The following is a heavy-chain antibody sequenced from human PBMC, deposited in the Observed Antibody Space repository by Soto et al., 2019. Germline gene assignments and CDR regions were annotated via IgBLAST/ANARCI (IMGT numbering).Heavy chain of an antibody. D-gene: IGHD1-26*01. V-gene: IGHV1-58*01. Sequence: GASVKVSCKASGFTFTSSAVQWVRQARGQRLEWIGWIVVGSGNTNHAQKFQERVTITRDMSTSTAYMELSSLRSEDTAVYYCAAAVPWDPSVDYWGQGTLVTVSS. CDR3: AAAVPWDPSVDY. CDR1: GFTFTSSA. J-gene: IGHJ4*02. CDR2: IVVGSGNT.